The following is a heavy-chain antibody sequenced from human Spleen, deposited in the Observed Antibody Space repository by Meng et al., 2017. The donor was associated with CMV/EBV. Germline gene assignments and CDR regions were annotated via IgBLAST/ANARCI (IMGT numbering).Heavy chain of an antibody. Sequence: ASVKVSCKASTYTFTTYYMHWVRQAPGQGLEWMGIINPSGGSTRYSQKFHGRVTMTSDTSTTTVYVELSSLRSEDTAVYYCATSRTVHYRPQYYFDYWGQGALVTVSS. D-gene: IGHD3-16*02. V-gene: IGHV1-46*01. CDR2: INPSGGST. CDR3: ATSRTVHYRPQYYFDY. CDR1: TYTFTTYY. J-gene: IGHJ4*02.